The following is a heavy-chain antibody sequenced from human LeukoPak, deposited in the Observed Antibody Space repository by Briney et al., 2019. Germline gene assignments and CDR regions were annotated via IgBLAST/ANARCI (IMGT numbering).Heavy chain of an antibody. D-gene: IGHD3-3*01. CDR3: AGGDTANYDVWSGYYSASWFDL. V-gene: IGHV3-30*03. J-gene: IGHJ5*02. Sequence: GGSLRLSCATSGFDFWRSAMPWVRQTPGKGLEWVAFISFDGSYTYYTDSVKGRFTISRDSSKKTVSLQMNSLRRDDTAVYYCAGGDTANYDVWSGYYSASWFDLWGQGTLVTVSP. CDR2: ISFDGSYT. CDR1: GFDFWRSA.